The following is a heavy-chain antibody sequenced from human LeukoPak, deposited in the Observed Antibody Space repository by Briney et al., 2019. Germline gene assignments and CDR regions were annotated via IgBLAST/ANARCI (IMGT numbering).Heavy chain of an antibody. J-gene: IGHJ4*02. CDR2: IRSTAHNYAT. Sequence: PGGSLKLSCAASEFTLSGSDVHWVRQTSGKGLEWVGHIRSTAHNYATAYAASVKGKFIISRDDSKNTAYLQMNSLKAEDTAVYYCFVDGGYWGRGTLVTVSS. D-gene: IGHD4-23*01. CDR1: EFTLSGSD. CDR3: FVDGGY. V-gene: IGHV3-73*01.